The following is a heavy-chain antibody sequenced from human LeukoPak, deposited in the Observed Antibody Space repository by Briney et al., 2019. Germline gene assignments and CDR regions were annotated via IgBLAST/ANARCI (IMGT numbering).Heavy chain of an antibody. Sequence: GGSLRLSCAASGFTFSTYNMNWVRQAPGKGLAWVSSISSSGTYIYYADSVKGRFTISRDNAKNSLYLQMNSLRDEDTAVYYCASGSMATMSLNYWGQGTLVTVSS. CDR2: ISSSGTYI. J-gene: IGHJ4*02. CDR3: ASGSMATMSLNY. V-gene: IGHV3-21*01. D-gene: IGHD5-24*01. CDR1: GFTFSTYN.